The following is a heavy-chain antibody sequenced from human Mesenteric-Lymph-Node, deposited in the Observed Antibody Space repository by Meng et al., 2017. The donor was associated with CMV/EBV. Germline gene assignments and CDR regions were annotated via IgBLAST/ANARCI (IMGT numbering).Heavy chain of an antibody. Sequence: GESLKISCVTSGFDFSLSGMHWVRQAPGKGLEWVAFVRHDESITYYADSVKGRFSISRDNSQNTLYLQMNSLRVEDAAIYYCAKGLCDSSCYSGLDSWGQGTLVTVSS. V-gene: IGHV3-30*02. CDR3: AKGLCDSSCYSGLDS. J-gene: IGHJ4*02. D-gene: IGHD6-19*01. CDR1: GFDFSLSG. CDR2: VRHDESIT.